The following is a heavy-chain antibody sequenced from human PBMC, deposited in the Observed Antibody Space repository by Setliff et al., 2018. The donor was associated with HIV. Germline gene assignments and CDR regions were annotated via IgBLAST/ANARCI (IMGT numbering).Heavy chain of an antibody. CDR3: VRHRQISDWFDP. CDR2: MNSKGES. V-gene: IGHV4-39*01. Sequence: SETLSLTCTVSGGSIRVDNYFWGWIRQPPGKGLEWIGIMNSKGESFYNASFTNGVLISIDTSKNRFSLTMTSVTAADTAVYYCVRHRQISDWFDPWGQGILVTVSS. D-gene: IGHD3-10*01. J-gene: IGHJ5*02. CDR1: GGSIRVDNYF.